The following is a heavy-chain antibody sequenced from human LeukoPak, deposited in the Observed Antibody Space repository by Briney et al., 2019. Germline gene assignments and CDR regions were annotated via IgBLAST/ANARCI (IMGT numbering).Heavy chain of an antibody. CDR2: IYYSGST. J-gene: IGHJ4*02. D-gene: IGHD5-18*01. V-gene: IGHV4-61*01. CDR3: AREDTAIGY. CDR1: GGSISSGSYY. Sequence: SETLSLTCTVSGGSISSGSYYWSWIRQPPGKGLEWIGYIYYSGSTNYNPSLKSRVTISVDTSKNQFSLKLSSVTAADTAVYYCAREDTAIGYWGQGTLVTVSS.